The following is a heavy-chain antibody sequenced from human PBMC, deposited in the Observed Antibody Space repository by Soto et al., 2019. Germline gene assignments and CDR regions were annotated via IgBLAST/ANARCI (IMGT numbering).Heavy chain of an antibody. CDR3: ARASLSLRGVLSFDI. Sequence: EVQLVESGGGLVQPGGSLRLSCAASGFTFSSYAMHWVRQAPGKGLEYVSAISSNGGSTYYANSVKGRFTISRDNSKNTLYLQMGSLRAEDMAVYYCARASLSLRGVLSFDIWGQGTMVTVSS. J-gene: IGHJ3*02. CDR1: GFTFSSYA. CDR2: ISSNGGST. D-gene: IGHD3-10*01. V-gene: IGHV3-64*01.